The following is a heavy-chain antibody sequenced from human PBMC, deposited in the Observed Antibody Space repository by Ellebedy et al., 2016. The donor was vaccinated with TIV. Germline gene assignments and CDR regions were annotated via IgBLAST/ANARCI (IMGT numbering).Heavy chain of an antibody. Sequence: GGSLRLSCAASGFTFSSYAMSWVRQAPGKGLEWVSAISGSGGSTYYADSVKGRFTISRDNSKNTLYLQMSSLRAEDTAIYYCARDPAYSALDIWGQGTMVTVSS. CDR2: ISGSGGST. V-gene: IGHV3-23*01. D-gene: IGHD2-15*01. CDR3: ARDPAYSALDI. J-gene: IGHJ3*02. CDR1: GFTFSSYA.